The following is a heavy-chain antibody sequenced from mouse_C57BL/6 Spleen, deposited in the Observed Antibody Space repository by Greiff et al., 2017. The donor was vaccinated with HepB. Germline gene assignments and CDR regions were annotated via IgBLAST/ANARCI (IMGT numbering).Heavy chain of an antibody. Sequence: QVQLQQSGSELRSPGSSVKLSCKDFDSEVFPIAYMSWVRQKPGHGFEWIGGILPSIGRTIYGEKFEDKATLDADTLSNTAYLELNSLTSEDSAIYYCARGITTVVGELNYYAMDYWGQGTSVTVSS. D-gene: IGHD1-1*01. CDR1: DSEVFPIAY. J-gene: IGHJ4*01. CDR3: ARGITTVVGELNYYAMDY. CDR2: ILPSIGRT. V-gene: IGHV15-2*01.